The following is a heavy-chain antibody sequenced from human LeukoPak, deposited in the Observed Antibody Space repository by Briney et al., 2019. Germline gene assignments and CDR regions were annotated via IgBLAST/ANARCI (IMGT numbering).Heavy chain of an antibody. V-gene: IGHV3-64D*09. CDR3: VKSPSDGLDV. Sequence: PGGSLRLSCSASGFTFSIYPRHWVRQAPGKGLEYVSTIFTNGDTTSYAASVKGRFTTSRDDSKNTLYLQMSSLRPEATAVYSCVKSPSDGLDVWGQGATVTVSS. CDR2: IFTNGDTT. CDR1: GFTFSIYP. J-gene: IGHJ6*02.